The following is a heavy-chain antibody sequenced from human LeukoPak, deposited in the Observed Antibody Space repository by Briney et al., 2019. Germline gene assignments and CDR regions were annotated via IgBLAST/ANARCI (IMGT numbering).Heavy chain of an antibody. J-gene: IGHJ4*02. CDR3: ARGRGQTKQWFGEPFDY. V-gene: IGHV4-34*01. D-gene: IGHD3-10*01. Sequence: GSLRLSCAASGFTVSSNYMSWVRQPPGKGLEWIGEINHSGSTNYNPSLKSRVTISVDTSKNQFSLKLSSVTAADTAVYYCARGRGQTKQWFGEPFDYWGQGTLVTVSS. CDR2: INHSGST. CDR1: GFTVSSNY.